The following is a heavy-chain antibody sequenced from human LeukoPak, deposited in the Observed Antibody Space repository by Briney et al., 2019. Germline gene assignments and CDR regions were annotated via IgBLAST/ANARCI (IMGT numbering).Heavy chain of an antibody. D-gene: IGHD5-12*01. Sequence: GGSLRLSCAASGFTFSSYGMHWVRQAPGKGLEWVAFIRYDGSNKYYADSVKGRFTISRDNSKNSLYLQLNSLRAEDTAIYYCAKPDIVGRTLFGTGFDYWGQGILVTVSS. J-gene: IGHJ4*02. CDR1: GFTFSSYG. V-gene: IGHV3-30*02. CDR3: AKPDIVGRTLFGTGFDY. CDR2: IRYDGSNK.